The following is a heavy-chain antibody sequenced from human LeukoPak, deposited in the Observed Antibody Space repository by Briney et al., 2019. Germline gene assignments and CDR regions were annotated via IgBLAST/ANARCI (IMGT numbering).Heavy chain of an antibody. CDR2: VSYDGGAK. V-gene: IGHV3-30*03. CDR1: GFTFNTYA. CDR3: ARFLGSGWIHLVEY. D-gene: IGHD6-19*01. J-gene: IGHJ4*02. Sequence: GGSLRLSCAASGFTFNTYALHWVRPAPGKGLEWVAVVSYDGGAKYYADSLKGRFTISRDNSKNTVDLQMYSLRAEDSDVYYCARFLGSGWIHLVEYWGQGTLVTVSS.